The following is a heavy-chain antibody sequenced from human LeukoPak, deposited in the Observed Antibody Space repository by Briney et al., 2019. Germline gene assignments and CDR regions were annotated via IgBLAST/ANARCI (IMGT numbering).Heavy chain of an antibody. CDR3: ARIVAVASLYYFDN. CDR1: GLIFHDYT. Sequence: GGSLRLSCAASGLIFHDYTMHWVRQAPGKGLEWVSHIYSAGNTYYADSVKGRFTISRDSFKNTLYLQMNSLRGEDTALYYCARIVAVASLYYFDNWGQGTLVTVSS. CDR2: IYSAGNT. D-gene: IGHD6-19*01. J-gene: IGHJ4*02. V-gene: IGHV3-53*01.